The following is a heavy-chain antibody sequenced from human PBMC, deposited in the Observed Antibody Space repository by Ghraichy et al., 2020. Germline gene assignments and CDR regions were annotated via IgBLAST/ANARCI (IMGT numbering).Heavy chain of an antibody. Sequence: GGSLRLSCAASGFTFSDHYMDWVRQAPGKGLEWVCRTRNKANSYTIEYAASVKGRFTISRADSKRSLYLQMNSLKTEDTAVYYCARGKCGVVAPPGSYYYYGMDVWGQGTTVTVSS. CDR3: ARGKCGVVAPPGSYYYYGMDV. V-gene: IGHV3-72*01. CDR1: GFTFSDHY. CDR2: TRNKANSYTI. D-gene: IGHD2-2*01. J-gene: IGHJ6*02.